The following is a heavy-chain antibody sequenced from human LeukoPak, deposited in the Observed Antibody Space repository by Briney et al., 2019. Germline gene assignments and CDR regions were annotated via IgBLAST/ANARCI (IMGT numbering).Heavy chain of an antibody. CDR2: MNPNSGNT. D-gene: IGHD3-9*01. Sequence: ASVKVSCKASGYTFTSYDINWVRQATGQGLEWMGWMNPNSGNTGYAQKFQGRVTMTRNTSISTAYMELSSLRSEDTAVYYCARVLGWLYYYYYMDVWGKGTTVTVSS. J-gene: IGHJ6*03. V-gene: IGHV1-8*01. CDR1: GYTFTSYD. CDR3: ARVLGWLYYYYYMDV.